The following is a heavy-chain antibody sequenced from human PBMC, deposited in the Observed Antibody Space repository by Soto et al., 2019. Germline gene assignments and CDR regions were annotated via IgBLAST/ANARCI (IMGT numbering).Heavy chain of an antibody. CDR2: INSDGSST. CDR1: GFTFSSYW. Sequence: GGSLILSCAASGFTFSSYWMHWVRQAPGKGLVWVSRINSDGSSTSYADSVKGRFTISRDNAKNTLYLQMYSLRAEDTAVYYCAKEDCSGGSCYFGYWGQGTLVTVSS. CDR3: AKEDCSGGSCYFGY. D-gene: IGHD2-15*01. J-gene: IGHJ4*02. V-gene: IGHV3-74*01.